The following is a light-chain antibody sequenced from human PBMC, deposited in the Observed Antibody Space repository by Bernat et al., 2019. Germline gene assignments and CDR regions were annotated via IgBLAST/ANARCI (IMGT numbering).Light chain of an antibody. J-gene: IGKJ3*01. CDR1: QSVGTY. V-gene: IGKV3-11*01. CDR2: YAF. Sequence: EIVLTQSPATLSLSPGERATLSCRASQSVGTYLVCYQQKPGQAPRLLIHYAFDTAPGIPARFSVSGSGTAFTLAISSLETEDCAVYYCQQRSKWPGTFGPGTKVEVK. CDR3: QQRSKWPGT.